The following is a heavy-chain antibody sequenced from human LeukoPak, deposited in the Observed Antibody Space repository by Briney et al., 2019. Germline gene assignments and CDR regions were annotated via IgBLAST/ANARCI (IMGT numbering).Heavy chain of an antibody. CDR1: GLTFSNSW. J-gene: IGHJ4*02. CDR3: ASTFPYCSAGSCAL. CDR2: IDQGGSHG. Sequence: GGSLRLSCVASGLTFSNSWMTWVRQAPGKGLEWVGNIDQGGSHGNYVDSVKGRFTISRDNAKNSLYQQMDSLRAEDTAIYYCASTFPYCSAGSCALGGQGTLVTVSS. D-gene: IGHD2-15*01. V-gene: IGHV3-7*01.